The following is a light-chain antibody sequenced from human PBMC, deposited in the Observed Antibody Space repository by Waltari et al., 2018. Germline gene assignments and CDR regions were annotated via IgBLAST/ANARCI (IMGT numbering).Light chain of an antibody. V-gene: IGLV2-23*02. CDR3: CSFAGYGIYV. Sequence: QSALTQPASVSGSPGQSITISCTAVNSNVDILHLVSWYQHHPGRNPRLLIYEISQRPSVISHRFSGSKSGNTASLTISGLQPEDEADYFCCSFAGYGIYVFGSGTQVSVL. CDR2: EIS. CDR1: NSNVDILHL. J-gene: IGLJ1*01.